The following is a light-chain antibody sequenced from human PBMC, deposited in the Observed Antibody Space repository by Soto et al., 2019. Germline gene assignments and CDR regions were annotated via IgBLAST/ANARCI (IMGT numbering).Light chain of an antibody. CDR1: QSVSSN. CDR2: DAS. CDR3: QKYNSAPLT. V-gene: IGKV3-15*01. Sequence: EIVMTQSPATLSVSPGERATFSCRASQSVSSNLAWYQQKPGQAPRLLIYDASSRATGIPARFSGSGSGTDFTLTISSLQPDDIATYYCQKYNSAPLTFGGGTKVDI. J-gene: IGKJ4*01.